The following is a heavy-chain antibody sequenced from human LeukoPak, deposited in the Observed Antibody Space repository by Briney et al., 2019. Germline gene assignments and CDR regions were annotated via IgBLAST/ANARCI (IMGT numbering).Heavy chain of an antibody. CDR2: INTDGTT. V-gene: IGHV3-53*01. D-gene: IGHD1-26*01. CDR3: ARDPYSGSYWADYYYYMDV. J-gene: IGHJ6*03. Sequence: GGSLRLSCAASGITVGANFMTWVRQAPGKGLEWVSIINTDGTTDYADSVKGRFSITRDIDKNTLHLQMNSLRTEDTAVYYCARDPYSGSYWADYYYYMDVWGKGTTVTISS. CDR1: GITVGANF.